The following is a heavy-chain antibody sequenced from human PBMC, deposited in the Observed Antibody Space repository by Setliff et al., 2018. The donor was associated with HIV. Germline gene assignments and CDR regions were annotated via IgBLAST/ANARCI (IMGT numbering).Heavy chain of an antibody. CDR3: AREGFGGTGDIPTAVLDY. J-gene: IGHJ4*02. Sequence: ASVKVSCKASGGSLTGSFIHWVRQAPGQGLEWMGWINPVTGGINYAHMFQGRVTMTRDTSIRTSYMELSSLTSDDTAVYYWAREGFGGTGDIPTAVLDYWGQGTLVTVSS. V-gene: IGHV1-2*07. CDR1: GGSLTGSF. CDR2: INPVTGGI. D-gene: IGHD3-16*01.